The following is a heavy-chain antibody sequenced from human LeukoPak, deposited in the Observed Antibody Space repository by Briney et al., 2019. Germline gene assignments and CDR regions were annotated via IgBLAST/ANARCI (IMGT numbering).Heavy chain of an antibody. V-gene: IGHV1-46*01. D-gene: IGHD6-13*01. CDR2: INPSGGST. J-gene: IGHJ6*02. CDR3: ARVHHPYSSSWNYYYYGMDV. Sequence: ASVKVSCKASGYTFTSYYMHWVRQAPGQGLEWMGIINPSGGSTSYAQKFQGRVTMTRDTSTSTVYMELSSLRSEDTAVYYCARVHHPYSSSWNYYYYGMDVWGQGTTVTVS. CDR1: GYTFTSYY.